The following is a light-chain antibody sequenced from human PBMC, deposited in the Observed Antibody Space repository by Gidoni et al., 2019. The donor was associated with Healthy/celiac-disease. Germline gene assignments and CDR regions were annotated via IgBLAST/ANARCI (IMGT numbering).Light chain of an antibody. CDR2: CNS. V-gene: IGLV1-40*01. J-gene: IGLJ2*01. Sequence: QSVLTQPPSVSGAPGQRVTISCTGSSSNIGAGYDVHWYQQLPGTAPKLLIYCNSNRPSGVPDRFSGSKSGTSASLAITGLQAEDEADYYCQSYDSSLHVVFGGGTKLTVL. CDR1: SSNIGAGYD. CDR3: QSYDSSLHVV.